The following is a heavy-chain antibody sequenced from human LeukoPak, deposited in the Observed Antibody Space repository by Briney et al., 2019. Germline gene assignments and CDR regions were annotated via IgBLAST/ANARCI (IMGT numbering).Heavy chain of an antibody. Sequence: ASVKVSCKASGYTFTSYDINWVRQATGQGLEWMGWMNPNSGNTGYAQKFQGRVTMTRNTSISTAYMELSSLRSEDTAVYYCARGQGRSTNYDFWSGYSFLYWYFDLWGRGTLVTVSS. V-gene: IGHV1-8*01. D-gene: IGHD3-3*01. CDR3: ARGQGRSTNYDFWSGYSFLYWYFDL. J-gene: IGHJ2*01. CDR2: MNPNSGNT. CDR1: GYTFTSYD.